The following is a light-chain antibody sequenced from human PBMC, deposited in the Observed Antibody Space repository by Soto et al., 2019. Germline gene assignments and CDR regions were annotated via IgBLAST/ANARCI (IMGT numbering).Light chain of an antibody. V-gene: IGLV2-8*01. Sequence: STVTQAPFASGFPGQSSAISCTGTTSDVGYYDYVSWYQQHPGKAPKLVIYEVTKRPSGVPDRVSASKSGNTASLTVSGLRAEDEADYYCRSYAGSKNFVFGSGTKVTVL. CDR2: EVT. J-gene: IGLJ1*01. CDR1: TSDVGYYDY. CDR3: RSYAGSKNFV.